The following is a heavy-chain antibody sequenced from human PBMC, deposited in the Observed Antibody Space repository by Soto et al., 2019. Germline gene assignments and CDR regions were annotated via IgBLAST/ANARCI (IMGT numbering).Heavy chain of an antibody. CDR2: IIPIFGTA. CDR1: GGTFSSYA. CDR3: ARESCSGGSCYSNYYYYGMDV. D-gene: IGHD2-15*01. V-gene: IGHV1-69*13. J-gene: IGHJ6*02. Sequence: ASVKVSCKASGGTFSSYAISWVRQAPGQGLEWMGGIIPIFGTANYAQKFQGRVTITADESTSTAYMELSSLRSEDTAVYYCARESCSGGSCYSNYYYYGMDVWGQGTTVTVSS.